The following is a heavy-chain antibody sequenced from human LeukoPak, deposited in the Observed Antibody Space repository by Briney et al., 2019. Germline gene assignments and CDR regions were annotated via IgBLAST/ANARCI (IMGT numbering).Heavy chain of an antibody. CDR1: GGTFSSYA. Sequence: ASVKVSCKASGGTFSSYAISWVRQAPGQGLEWMGGIIPIFGTANYAQKFQGRVTITTDESTSTAYMELSSLRSEDTAVYYCAKDLVSQRGVGSSEKVDYWGQGTLVTVSS. CDR2: IIPIFGTA. V-gene: IGHV1-69*05. J-gene: IGHJ4*02. D-gene: IGHD3-10*01. CDR3: AKDLVSQRGVGSSEKVDY.